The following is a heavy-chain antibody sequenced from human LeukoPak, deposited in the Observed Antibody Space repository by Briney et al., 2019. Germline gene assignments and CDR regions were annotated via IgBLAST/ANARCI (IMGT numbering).Heavy chain of an antibody. Sequence: SETLSLTCTVSGGSISSYYWSWIRQPPGKGLEWIGYIYYSGSTNYNPSLKSRVTISVDTSKNQFSLKLSSVTAADTAVYYCARERKQWLPPGWGFDPWGQGTLVTVSS. V-gene: IGHV4-59*01. CDR3: ARERKQWLPPGWGFDP. CDR2: IYYSGST. CDR1: GGSISSYY. J-gene: IGHJ5*02. D-gene: IGHD6-19*01.